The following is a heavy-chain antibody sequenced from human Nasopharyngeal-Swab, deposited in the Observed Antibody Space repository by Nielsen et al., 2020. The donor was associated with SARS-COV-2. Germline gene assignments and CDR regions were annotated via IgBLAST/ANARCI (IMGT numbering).Heavy chain of an antibody. CDR3: ARKRFGELLSPYYYYGMDV. CDR2: IYYSGST. D-gene: IGHD3-10*01. V-gene: IGHV4-59*11. Sequence: ESLKISCAASGFTFNTHAMNWIRQPPGKGLEWIGYIYYSGSTNYNPSLKSRVTISVDTSKNQFSLKLSSVTAADTAVYYCARKRFGELLSPYYYYGMDVWGQGTTVTVSS. J-gene: IGHJ6*02. CDR1: GFTFNTHA.